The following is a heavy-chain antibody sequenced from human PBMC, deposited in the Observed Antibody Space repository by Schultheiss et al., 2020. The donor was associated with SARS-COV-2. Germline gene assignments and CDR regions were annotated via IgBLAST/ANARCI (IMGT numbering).Heavy chain of an antibody. D-gene: IGHD2-21*01. J-gene: IGHJ6*02. V-gene: IGHV1-8*01. CDR1: GYTFTSYD. CDR2: MNPNSGNT. Sequence: SVKVSCKASGYTFTSYDINWVRQATGQGLEWMGWMNPNSGNTGYAQKFQGRVTMTRNTSISTAYMELSSLRSEDTAVYYCARGPSVIHYYYYYGMDVWGQGTTVTVSS. CDR3: ARGPSVIHYYYYYGMDV.